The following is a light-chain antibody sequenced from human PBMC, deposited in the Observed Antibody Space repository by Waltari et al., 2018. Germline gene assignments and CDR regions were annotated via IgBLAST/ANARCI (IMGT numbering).Light chain of an antibody. V-gene: IGLV6-57*03. CDR3: QSYDRSTVI. CDR2: EDN. Sequence: NFILTQHHSVSESPGKTITISCTPSSGSIASNSVQCYRQRPGSAPTTLINEDNQRASGVHYRFSGSIDHSSNSAFLTISTLKTEDEADYYCQSYDRSTVIFGGGTKLTVL. CDR1: SGSIASNS. J-gene: IGLJ2*01.